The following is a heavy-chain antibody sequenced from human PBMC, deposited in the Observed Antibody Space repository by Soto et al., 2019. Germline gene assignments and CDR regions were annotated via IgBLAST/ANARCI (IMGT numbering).Heavy chain of an antibody. J-gene: IGHJ4*02. D-gene: IGHD3-22*01. Sequence: SETLSLTCAVYGGSFSGYYWSWIRQPPGKGLEWIGEINHSGSTNYNPSLKSRVTISVDTSKNQFSLKLSSVTAADTAVYYCARASYYYDSSVYYFDYWGQGILVTVSS. CDR3: ARASYYYDSSVYYFDY. CDR1: GGSFSGYY. V-gene: IGHV4-34*01. CDR2: INHSGST.